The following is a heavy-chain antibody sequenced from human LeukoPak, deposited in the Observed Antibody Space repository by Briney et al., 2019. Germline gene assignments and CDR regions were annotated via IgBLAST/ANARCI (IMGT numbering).Heavy chain of an antibody. Sequence: SVKVSCRASGGTFSSYAISWVRQAPGQGLEWMGRIIPILGIANYAQKFQGRVTITADKSTSTAYMELSSLRSEDTAVYYCARNYYDSSGYSYWGQGTLVTVSS. D-gene: IGHD3-22*01. CDR1: GGTFSSYA. CDR2: IIPILGIA. V-gene: IGHV1-69*04. J-gene: IGHJ4*02. CDR3: ARNYYDSSGYSY.